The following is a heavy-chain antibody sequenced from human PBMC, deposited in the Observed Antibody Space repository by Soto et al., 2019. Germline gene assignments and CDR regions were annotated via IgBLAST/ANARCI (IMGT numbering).Heavy chain of an antibody. D-gene: IGHD3-22*01. V-gene: IGHV6-1*01. Sequence: SQTLSLTCAISGDSVSSNSAAWNWIRQSPSRGLEWLGRTYYRSKWYNDYAVSVKSRITINPDTSKNQFSLQLNSVTPEDTAVYYCANSPAYYDSSGYYYYYYGMDVWGQGTTVTVS. J-gene: IGHJ6*02. CDR1: GDSVSSNSAA. CDR3: ANSPAYYDSSGYYYYYYGMDV. CDR2: TYYRSKWYN.